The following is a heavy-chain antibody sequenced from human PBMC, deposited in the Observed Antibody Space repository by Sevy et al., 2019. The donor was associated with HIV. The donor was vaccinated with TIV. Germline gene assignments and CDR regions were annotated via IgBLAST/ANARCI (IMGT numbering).Heavy chain of an antibody. CDR1: GFTVSNYW. CDR2: IKEDGKET. V-gene: IGHV3-7*03. CDR3: ARDKHSTMVTPFDF. J-gene: IGHJ4*02. D-gene: IGHD5-18*01. Sequence: GGCLRLSCVASGFTVSNYWMNWVRQAPGMGLEWVAKIKEDGKETYYVDSVKGRFTISRDNAKNSLYLQMTSLRFEDTAVYYCARDKHSTMVTPFDFWGQGTPVTVSS.